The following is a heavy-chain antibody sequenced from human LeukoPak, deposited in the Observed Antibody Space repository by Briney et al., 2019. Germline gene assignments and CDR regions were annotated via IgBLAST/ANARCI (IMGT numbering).Heavy chain of an antibody. J-gene: IGHJ4*02. CDR2: ISSSSSYI. D-gene: IGHD2-15*01. V-gene: IGHV3-21*01. CDR3: ARGPSGYCSGGSCYGDY. CDR1: GFTFSSYS. Sequence: GGSLRLSCAASGFTFSSYSMNWVRQAPGKGLEWVSSISSSSSYIYYADSVKGRFTISRDNAENSLYLQMNSLRAEDTAVYYCARGPSGYCSGGSCYGDYWGQGTLVTVSS.